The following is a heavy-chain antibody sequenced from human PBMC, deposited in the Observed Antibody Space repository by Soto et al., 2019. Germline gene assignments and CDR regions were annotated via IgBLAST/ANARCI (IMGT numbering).Heavy chain of an antibody. D-gene: IGHD3-3*01. CDR1: GFTVSSNY. CDR3: ATARLRFLRGMDV. CDR2: IYSGGST. V-gene: IGHV3-53*01. Sequence: PGGSLRLSCAASGFTVSSNYMSWVRQAPGKGLEWVSVIYSGGSTYYADSVKGRFTISRDNSKNTLYLQMNSLRAEDTAVYYCATARLRFLRGMDVWGQGTTVTVSS. J-gene: IGHJ6*02.